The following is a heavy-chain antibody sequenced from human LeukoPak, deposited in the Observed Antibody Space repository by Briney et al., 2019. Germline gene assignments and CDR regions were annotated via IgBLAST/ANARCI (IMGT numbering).Heavy chain of an antibody. V-gene: IGHV1-2*02. J-gene: IGHJ4*02. CDR2: INPNSGGA. Sequence: ASVKVSCKASGYTFSGYYMHWVRQAPGQGLEWMGWINPNSGGAIYAQKFQGRVTMTKDTSISTAYMELSRLTSDDTAVYYCARERPVEMATIIDYWGQGTLVTVSS. CDR1: GYTFSGYY. D-gene: IGHD5-24*01. CDR3: ARERPVEMATIIDY.